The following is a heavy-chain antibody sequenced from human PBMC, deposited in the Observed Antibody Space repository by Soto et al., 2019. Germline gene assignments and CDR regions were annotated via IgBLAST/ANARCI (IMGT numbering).Heavy chain of an antibody. CDR3: ATGGAIVAAATRVYLYYGMDV. D-gene: IGHD1-26*01. V-gene: IGHV1-2*02. CDR2: INPNTGDT. J-gene: IGHJ6*02. Sequence: VSLKASSYTLTGYDMHGMRQPPGQKLEWMGWINPNTGDTYPAQSFKGRFTLNRPTSIGIAYVAMRGLTTDATAAYYCATGGAIVAAATRVYLYYGMDVWGQGTTVTVSS. CDR1: SYTLTGYD.